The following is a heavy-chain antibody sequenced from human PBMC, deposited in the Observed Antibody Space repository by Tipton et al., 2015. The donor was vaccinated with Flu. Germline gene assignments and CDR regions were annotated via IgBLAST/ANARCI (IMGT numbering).Heavy chain of an antibody. J-gene: IGHJ5*02. CDR1: GDSMRSDYF. Sequence: LRLSCTVSGDSMRSDYFWAWIRQAPGKGLEWIGNIHYSGSPHYSPSLKSRVTITVDTSKNQFSLRLTSMTAADTALYYCARRDYSSYVSDPKNWFDPWGQGTLVTVSS. CDR3: ARRDYSSYVSDPKNWFDP. CDR2: IHYSGSP. V-gene: IGHV4-38-2*02. D-gene: IGHD4-11*01.